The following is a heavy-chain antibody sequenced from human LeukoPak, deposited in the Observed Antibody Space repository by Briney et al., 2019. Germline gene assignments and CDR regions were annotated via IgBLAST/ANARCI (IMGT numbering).Heavy chain of an antibody. CDR1: GFTVSSNY. Sequence: GGSLRLSCAASGFTVSSNYMSWVRQAPGKGLEWVSVIYSGSSTYYADPVKGRFTISRDNSRNTVYLQINSLRAEDTAVYYCGKTTVGYSSGQKPAWPVDYWGQGTLVTVSS. J-gene: IGHJ4*02. CDR3: GKTTVGYSSGQKPAWPVDY. V-gene: IGHV3-53*01. D-gene: IGHD5-18*01. CDR2: IYSGSST.